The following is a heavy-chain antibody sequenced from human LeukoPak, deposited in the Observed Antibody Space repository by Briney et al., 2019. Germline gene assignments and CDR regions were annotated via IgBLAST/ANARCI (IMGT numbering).Heavy chain of an antibody. CDR1: GLTFSSHW. V-gene: IGHV3-21*01. Sequence: GGSLRLSCAASGLTFSSHWMHWVREAPGKGLVWVSSISSSSSYIYYADSVKGRFTISRDNAKNSLYLQMNSLRAEDTAVYYCARTPGEDIVVVPAANGMDVWGQGTTVTVSS. J-gene: IGHJ6*02. CDR3: ARTPGEDIVVVPAANGMDV. CDR2: ISSSSSYI. D-gene: IGHD2-2*01.